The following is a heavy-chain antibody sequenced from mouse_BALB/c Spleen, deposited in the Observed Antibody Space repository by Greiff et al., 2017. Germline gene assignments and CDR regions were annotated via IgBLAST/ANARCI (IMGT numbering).Heavy chain of an antibody. J-gene: IGHJ3*01. CDR3: VRGEGAY. CDR2: IRSKSNNYAT. V-gene: IGHV10S3*01. CDR1: GFTFNTNA. Sequence: GGGLVQPNGSLKLSCAASGFTFNTNAMNWVRQAPGKGLEWVARIRSKSNNYATYYADSVKDRFTISRDDSQSMLYLQMNNLKTEDTAMYYCVRGEGAYWGQGTLVTVSA.